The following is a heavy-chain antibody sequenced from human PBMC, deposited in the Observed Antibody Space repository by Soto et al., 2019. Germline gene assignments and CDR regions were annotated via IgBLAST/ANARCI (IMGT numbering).Heavy chain of an antibody. CDR2: INAGNGNT. CDR1: GYTFTGYA. CDR3: ARAVAVPPDFDY. J-gene: IGHJ4*02. D-gene: IGHD6-19*01. V-gene: IGHV1-3*05. Sequence: QVQLVQSGAEEKKPGASVKVSCKASGYTFTGYAMHWVRQAPGQRLEWMGWINAGNGNTKYSQKFQGRVTITRDTSATRAYMELSSLRSEDTSVYYCARAVAVPPDFDYWGQGTLVTVSS.